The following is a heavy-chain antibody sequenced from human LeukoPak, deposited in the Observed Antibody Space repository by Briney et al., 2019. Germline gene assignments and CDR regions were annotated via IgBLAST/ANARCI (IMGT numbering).Heavy chain of an antibody. CDR3: AKLSIAVAGPLDY. Sequence: GGSLRLSCAASGFTFDDYAMHWVRQAPGKGLEWVSGISWNSGSIGYADSVKGRFTISRDNAKNSLYLQMNSLRAEDTAVYYCAKLSIAVAGPLDYWGQGTLVTVSS. CDR1: GFTFDDYA. V-gene: IGHV3-9*01. J-gene: IGHJ4*02. CDR2: ISWNSGSI. D-gene: IGHD6-19*01.